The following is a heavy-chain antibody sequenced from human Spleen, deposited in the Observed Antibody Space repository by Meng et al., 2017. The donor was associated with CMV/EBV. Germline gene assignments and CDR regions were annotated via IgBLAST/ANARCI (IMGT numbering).Heavy chain of an antibody. D-gene: IGHD6-13*01. Sequence: ASVKVSCKASGYSFTRYDINWVRQAPGQGLEWMGWINPNNGDTGYAQEFQGRVTMTRDTSISTVYMELNSLRSEDTAVYYCARVEGPAGAMLKYFYYYGMEVWGQGTTVTVS. J-gene: IGHJ6*02. CDR2: INPNNGDT. V-gene: IGHV1-8*01. CDR1: GYSFTRYD. CDR3: ARVEGPAGAMLKYFYYYGMEV.